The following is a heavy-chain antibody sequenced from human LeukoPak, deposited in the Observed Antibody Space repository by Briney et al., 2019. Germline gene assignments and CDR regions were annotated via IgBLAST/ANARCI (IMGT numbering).Heavy chain of an antibody. CDR2: IIPIFGTA. V-gene: IGHV1-69*13. CDR3: ARAIFGKFDY. Sequence: ASVKVSCKASGGTFSSYAISWVRQAPGQGLEWMGGIIPIFGTANYAQKFQGRVTITADESTSTAYMELRSLRSDDTAVYYCARAIFGKFDYWGQGTLVTVSS. J-gene: IGHJ4*02. CDR1: GGTFSSYA. D-gene: IGHD3-3*01.